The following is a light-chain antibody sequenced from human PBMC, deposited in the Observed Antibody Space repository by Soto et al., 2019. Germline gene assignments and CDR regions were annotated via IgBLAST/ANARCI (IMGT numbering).Light chain of an antibody. J-gene: IGLJ1*01. Sequence: QSVLTQPASVSGSPGQSITISCTGTSSDVGGYNYVSWYQQHPGKAPKLMIYDVSNRPSGVSNRFSGSKSGNTASLTISGLHAEDEADYYCSSYTSSRLSVFGTGTELTVL. V-gene: IGLV2-14*03. CDR2: DVS. CDR3: SSYTSSRLSV. CDR1: SSDVGGYNY.